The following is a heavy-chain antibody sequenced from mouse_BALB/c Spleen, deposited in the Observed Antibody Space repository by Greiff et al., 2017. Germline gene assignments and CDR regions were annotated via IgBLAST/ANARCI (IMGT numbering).Heavy chain of an antibody. Sequence: EVKVEESGGGLVQPGGSMKLSCVASGFTFSSYWMSWVRQSPEKGLEWVAEIRLKSDNYATHYAESVKGKFTISRDDSKSRLYLQMNSLRAEDTGIYYCTVGGNYGFAYWGQGTLVTVSA. V-gene: IGHV6-3*01. D-gene: IGHD2-1*01. CDR3: TVGGNYGFAY. CDR1: GFTFSSYW. J-gene: IGHJ3*01. CDR2: IRLKSDNYAT.